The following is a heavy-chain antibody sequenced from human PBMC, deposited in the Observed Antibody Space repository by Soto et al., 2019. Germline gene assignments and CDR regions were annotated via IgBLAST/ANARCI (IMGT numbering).Heavy chain of an antibody. Sequence: PSETLSLTCTVSGGSISSYYWSWIRQPPGKGLEWIGYIYYSGSTNYNPSLKSRVTISVDTSKNQFSLKLSSVTAADTAVYYCARSEGLRYFDWFRLGIFAYCGQGSLVIVSS. J-gene: IGHJ1*01. D-gene: IGHD3-9*01. CDR2: IYYSGST. CDR1: GGSISSYY. CDR3: ARSEGLRYFDWFRLGIFAY. V-gene: IGHV4-59*01.